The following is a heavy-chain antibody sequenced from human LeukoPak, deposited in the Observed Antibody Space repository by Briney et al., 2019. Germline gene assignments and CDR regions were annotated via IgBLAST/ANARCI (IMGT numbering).Heavy chain of an antibody. CDR3: ARESRGLWDFDL. D-gene: IGHD3/OR15-3a*01. V-gene: IGHV3-21*06. CDR2: ISGSSSHT. J-gene: IGHJ2*01. CDR1: GFTFSSYA. Sequence: PGGSLRLSCAASGFTFSSYAMSWVRQAPGKGLEWVSCISGSSSHTYYAESVKGRFSVSRDNTKNSLYLQMNSLRDDDTAVYYCARESRGLWDFDLWGRGTLVTVSS.